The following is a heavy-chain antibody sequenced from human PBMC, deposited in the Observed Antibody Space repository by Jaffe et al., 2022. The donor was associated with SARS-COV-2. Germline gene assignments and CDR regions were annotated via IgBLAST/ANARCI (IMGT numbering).Heavy chain of an antibody. J-gene: IGHJ4*02. CDR3: ARIRLAAQLAKYFFDY. CDR2: IYYTGSP. Sequence: QVQLQESGPGLVQPSETLSLTCTVSGDSMYTYYWSWIRQPPGRGLEWIGYIYYTGSPKYNPSLKTRVTMSVDTSKNQFSLNLTSVTAADTAVYYCARIRLAAQLAKYFFDYWGQGTLVTVSS. V-gene: IGHV4-59*01. CDR1: GDSMYTYY. D-gene: IGHD1-1*01.